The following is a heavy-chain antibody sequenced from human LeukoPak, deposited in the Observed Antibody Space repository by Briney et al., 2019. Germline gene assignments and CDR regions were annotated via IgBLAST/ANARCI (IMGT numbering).Heavy chain of an antibody. CDR3: ARDLARGYSYGYNAFDI. J-gene: IGHJ3*02. CDR1: GYTFSSYG. V-gene: IGHV1-18*01. Sequence: ASVKVSCKASGYTFSSYGIGWVRQAPRRGLEWMGWITAGNGNTNYAQKVQGRVTMTTDTSTGTAYMELRSLRSDDTAVYFCARDLARGYSYGYNAFDIWGQGTMVTVSS. CDR2: ITAGNGNT. D-gene: IGHD5-18*01.